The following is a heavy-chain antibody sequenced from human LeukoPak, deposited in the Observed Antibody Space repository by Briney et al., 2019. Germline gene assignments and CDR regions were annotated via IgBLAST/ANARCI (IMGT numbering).Heavy chain of an antibody. CDR3: ASWYYGSGSYSGYMDV. D-gene: IGHD3-10*01. Sequence: ASVKVSCKASGYTFTSYDINWVRQATGQGLEWMGWMNPNSGNTGYAQKFQGRVTMTRNTSISTAYMELSSLRSEDTAVYYCASWYYGSGSYSGYMDVWGKGTTVTVSS. CDR2: MNPNSGNT. J-gene: IGHJ6*03. CDR1: GYTFTSYD. V-gene: IGHV1-8*01.